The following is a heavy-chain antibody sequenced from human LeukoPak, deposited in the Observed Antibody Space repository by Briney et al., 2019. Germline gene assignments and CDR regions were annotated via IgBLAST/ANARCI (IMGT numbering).Heavy chain of an antibody. CDR1: GFTFSNYA. CDR3: AKDRYCSTTSCFAGQFDP. Sequence: GGSLRLSCAAYGFTFSNYAMSWVRQPPGKGLEWVASIVGSTGPTYYAGSVKGRFTISRDNSKNTLYLQMYSLRAEDTAVYYCAKDRYCSTTSCFAGQFDPWGRGTLVTVSS. CDR2: IVGSTGPT. D-gene: IGHD2-2*01. V-gene: IGHV3-23*01. J-gene: IGHJ5*02.